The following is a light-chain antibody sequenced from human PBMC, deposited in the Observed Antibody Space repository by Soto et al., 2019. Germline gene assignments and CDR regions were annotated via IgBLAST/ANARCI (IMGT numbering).Light chain of an antibody. CDR3: CAYTTSSTLV. J-gene: IGLJ2*01. CDR2: DVR. CDR1: SSDVGGYNY. V-gene: IGLV2-14*01. Sequence: QSALTQPASVSGSPGQSITISCTGTSSDVGGYNYVYWFQQVPGKAPKLLIYDVRDRPSGASSRFSGSKSGTTASLTISGPQAEDEDDYYCCAYTTSSTLVFGGGTKLTVL.